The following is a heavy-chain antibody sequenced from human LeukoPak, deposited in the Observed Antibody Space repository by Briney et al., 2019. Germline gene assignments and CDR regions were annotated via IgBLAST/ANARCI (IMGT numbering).Heavy chain of an antibody. CDR2: LFSGGDT. V-gene: IGHV3-66*01. D-gene: IGHD5-24*01. CDR3: ARALVDGYHDF. Sequence: GGSLRLSCKAYGFTVRSKYMSWLRQAPGKGLEWISVLFSGGDTYYADSGKGRFTISRDDSKNTLWLQMNNLRAEDTAVYYCARALVDGYHDFWGQGTLVTVSS. J-gene: IGHJ4*02. CDR1: GFTVRSKY.